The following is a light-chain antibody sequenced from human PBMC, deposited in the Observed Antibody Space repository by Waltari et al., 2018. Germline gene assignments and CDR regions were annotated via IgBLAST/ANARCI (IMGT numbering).Light chain of an antibody. CDR1: QSLLHSSGNTF. Sequence: DIVMTQSPLSLSVTPGEPASISCTSSQSLLHSSGNTFLDWYLQKPGQSPQLLIYLVSNRASGVPDRVSGSGSGTDFTLKISRVEAEDVGVYFCMQARQTPWTFGQGTKVEIK. CDR3: MQARQTPWT. V-gene: IGKV2-28*01. J-gene: IGKJ1*01. CDR2: LVS.